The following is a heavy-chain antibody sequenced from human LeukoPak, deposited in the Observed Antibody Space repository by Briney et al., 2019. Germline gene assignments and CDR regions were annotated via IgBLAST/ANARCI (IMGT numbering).Heavy chain of an antibody. D-gene: IGHD3-10*02. CDR1: GFTFSSYW. CDR2: INSDGSST. J-gene: IGHJ6*04. CDR3: AELGITMIGGV. Sequence: GGSLRLSCAASGFTFSSYWMHWVRQAPGKGLVWVSRINSDGSSTSYADSVKGRFTISRDNAKNTLYLQMNSLRVEDTAVYYCAELGITMIGGVWGKGTTVTISS. V-gene: IGHV3-74*01.